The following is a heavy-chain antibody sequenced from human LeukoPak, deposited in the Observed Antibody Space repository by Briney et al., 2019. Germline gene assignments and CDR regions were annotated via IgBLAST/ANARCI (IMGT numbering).Heavy chain of an antibody. CDR1: GFTFSDYY. CDR2: ISSSGSTI. J-gene: IGHJ4*02. CDR3: ASGYYDFWSGYSPLDY. D-gene: IGHD3-3*01. V-gene: IGHV3-11*01. Sequence: PGGSLRLSCAASGFTFSDYYMSWIRQAPGEGPEWVSYISSSGSTIYYADSVKGRFTISRDNAKNSLYLQMNSLRAEDTAVYYCASGYYDFWSGYSPLDYWGQGTLVTVSS.